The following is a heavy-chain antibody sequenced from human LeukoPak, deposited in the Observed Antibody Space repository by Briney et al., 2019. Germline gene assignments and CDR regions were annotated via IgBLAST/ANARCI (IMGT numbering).Heavy chain of an antibody. V-gene: IGHV3-7*01. CDR3: ARTQYYYDSSGYLAY. CDR1: GFTFSSYW. J-gene: IGHJ4*02. Sequence: PGGSLRLSCAASGFTFSSYWMSWVRQAPGKGLEWVANIKQDGSEKYYVDSVKGRFTISRDNAKNSLYLQMNSLRAEDTAVYYCARTQYYYDSSGYLAYWGQGTLVTVSP. D-gene: IGHD3-22*01. CDR2: IKQDGSEK.